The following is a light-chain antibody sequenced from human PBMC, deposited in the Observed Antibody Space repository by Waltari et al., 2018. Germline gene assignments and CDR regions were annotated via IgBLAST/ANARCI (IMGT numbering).Light chain of an antibody. Sequence: SYALTQPPLVSVSPGQTVTLPLPGGYLGSKIGYWYQQKSGQSPVLVIYEDAKRPSGIPERFSGSNSGNTATLTISGTQAMDEADYYCQTWDINTGIFGGGTKLTVL. CDR1: YLGSKI. J-gene: IGLJ2*01. V-gene: IGLV3-1*01. CDR3: QTWDINTGI. CDR2: EDA.